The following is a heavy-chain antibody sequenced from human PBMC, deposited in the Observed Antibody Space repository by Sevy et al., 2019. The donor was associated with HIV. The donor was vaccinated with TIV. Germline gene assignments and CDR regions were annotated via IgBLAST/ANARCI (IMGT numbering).Heavy chain of an antibody. CDR2: ISYDGSNK. D-gene: IGHD2-15*01. V-gene: IGHV3-30*18. CDR1: GFTFSSYG. CDR3: GKDGCSGGSCYSGRPTHYYYYGMDV. Sequence: GGSLRLSCAASGFTFSSYGMHWVRQAPGKGLEWVAVISYDGSNKYYADSVKGRFTISRDNSKNTLYLQMNSLRAEDTAVYYCGKDGCSGGSCYSGRPTHYYYYGMDVWGQGTTVTVSS. J-gene: IGHJ6*02.